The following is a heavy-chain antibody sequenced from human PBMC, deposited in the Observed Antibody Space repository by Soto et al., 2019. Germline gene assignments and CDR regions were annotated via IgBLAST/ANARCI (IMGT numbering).Heavy chain of an antibody. Sequence: GGSLRLSWAASGFTFATYWMSWVRQAPGKGLEWLANLKPDGSEKYYGDSVKGRFTISRDDAENSLYLQMSSLRAEDTALYYCVKEGYMRSDWYGQFDYWGPGALVTVSP. D-gene: IGHD6-19*01. CDR3: VKEGYMRSDWYGQFDY. CDR2: LKPDGSEK. J-gene: IGHJ4*02. V-gene: IGHV3-7*01. CDR1: GFTFATYW.